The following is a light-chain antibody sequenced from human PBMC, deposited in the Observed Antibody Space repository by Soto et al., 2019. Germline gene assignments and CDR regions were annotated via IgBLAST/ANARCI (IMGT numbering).Light chain of an antibody. CDR3: LLSCSCEKV. V-gene: IGLV7-46*01. J-gene: IGLJ1*01. CDR1: TGAVTSGHY. Sequence: QAVVTQEPSLTVSPGGTVTLTCDSSTGAVTSGHYPYWFQQKPGQAPRTLIYDTSNKHSWTPARFSGSLLGGKAALTRSCAQPEDEAEYYCLLSCSCEKVFGTWTKVTVL. CDR2: DTS.